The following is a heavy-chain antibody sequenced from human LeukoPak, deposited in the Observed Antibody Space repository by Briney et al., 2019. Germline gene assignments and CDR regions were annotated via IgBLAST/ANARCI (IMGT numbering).Heavy chain of an antibody. D-gene: IGHD3-22*01. Sequence: SETLSLTCAVYGGSFSGYYWSWIRQPPGKGLEWIGEINHSGSTNYNPSLKSRVTISVDTSENQFSLKLSSVTAADTAVYYCARATGYYYDSSGYYEWGQGTLVTVSS. CDR2: INHSGST. V-gene: IGHV4-34*01. J-gene: IGHJ4*02. CDR1: GGSFSGYY. CDR3: ARATGYYYDSSGYYE.